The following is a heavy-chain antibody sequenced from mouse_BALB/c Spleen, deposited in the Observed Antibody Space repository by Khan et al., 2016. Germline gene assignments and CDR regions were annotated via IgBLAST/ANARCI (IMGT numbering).Heavy chain of an antibody. CDR1: GYTFSSYW. D-gene: IGHD4-1*01. Sequence: QVRLQQSGAELMKPGASVKISCRATGYTFSSYWIEWIKQRPGHGLEWIGQILPGSGSTHYNENFKGKATLTADTSSNTVYMQLSSLTSEDSAVYYCARNWSVDYWGQGTTLTVSS. J-gene: IGHJ2*01. CDR3: ARNWSVDY. V-gene: IGHV1-9*01. CDR2: ILPGSGST.